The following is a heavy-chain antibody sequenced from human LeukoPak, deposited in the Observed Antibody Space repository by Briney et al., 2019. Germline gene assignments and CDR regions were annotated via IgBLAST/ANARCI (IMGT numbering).Heavy chain of an antibody. V-gene: IGHV1-18*01. CDR3: ARDSSYNYGDY. D-gene: IGHD5-18*01. Sequence: GASVKVSCKASGYTFTTHAISWVRQAPGQRLEWMGWISAYSGNTNYAQNLQGRVTMTTDTSTSTAYMELRSLRSDDTAVCYCARDSSYNYGDYWGQGTLVTVSS. CDR2: ISAYSGNT. CDR1: GYTFTTHA. J-gene: IGHJ4*02.